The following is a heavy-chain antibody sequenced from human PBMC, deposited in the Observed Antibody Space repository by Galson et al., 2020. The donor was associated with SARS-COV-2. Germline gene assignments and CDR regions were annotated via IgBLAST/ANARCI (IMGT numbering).Heavy chain of an antibody. D-gene: IGHD2-2*01. CDR1: GDSISGDYW. CDR2: VSHSGTT. J-gene: IGHJ6*03. Sequence: SETLSLTCGVSGDSISGDYWWTWVRQPPGKGQEWVEEVSHSGTTGYTPSLKRRVTMSVDKSKNQFSLNLTSVTAADTAIYYCARATAAYRHPSFYYYRDVWGKGTTVTVSS. V-gene: IGHV4-4*02. CDR3: ARATAAYRHPSFYYYRDV.